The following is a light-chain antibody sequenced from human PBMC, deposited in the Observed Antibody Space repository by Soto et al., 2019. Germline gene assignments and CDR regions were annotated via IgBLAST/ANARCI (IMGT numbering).Light chain of an antibody. CDR1: QSFSSY. J-gene: IGKJ1*01. CDR3: QQYNNWPRRT. CDR2: GAS. Sequence: DIVLTQSPATLSLSPGERATLSCRASQSFSSYLAWYQLKPGQAPRLLIYGASTRATGIPARFSGSGSGTEFTLTISSLQSEDFAVYYCQQYNNWPRRTFGQGTKV. V-gene: IGKV3-15*01.